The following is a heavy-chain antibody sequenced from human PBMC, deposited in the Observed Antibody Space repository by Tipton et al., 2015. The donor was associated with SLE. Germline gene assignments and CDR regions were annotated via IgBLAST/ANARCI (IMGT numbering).Heavy chain of an antibody. CDR3: AREGYYYDSSGYSDY. J-gene: IGHJ4*02. CDR1: GGTFSSYP. V-gene: IGHV1-69*09. Sequence: QLVQSGAEVKKPGSSVKVSCKASGGTFSSYPISWVRQAPGQGLEWMGRIIPILGVANYAQKFQDRVTIIADKSTSTAYMDLSSLRSEDTAVYYCAREGYYYDSSGYSDYWGQGTLVTVSS. D-gene: IGHD3-22*01. CDR2: IIPILGVA.